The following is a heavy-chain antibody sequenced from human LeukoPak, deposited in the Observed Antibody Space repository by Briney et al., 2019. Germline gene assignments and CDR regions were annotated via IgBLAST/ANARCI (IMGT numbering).Heavy chain of an antibody. CDR2: INHSGST. V-gene: IGHV4-34*01. CDR3: ARSHYYYYYMDV. Sequence: PSETLSLTCAVYGGSFSGYYWSWIRQPPGKGLEWIGEINHSGSTNCNPSLKSRVTISVDTSKNQFSLKLSSVTAADTAVYYCARSHYYYYYMDVWGKGTTVTVSS. CDR1: GGSFSGYY. J-gene: IGHJ6*03.